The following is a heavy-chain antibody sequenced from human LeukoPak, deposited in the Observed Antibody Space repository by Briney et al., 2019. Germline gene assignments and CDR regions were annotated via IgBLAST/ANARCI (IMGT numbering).Heavy chain of an antibody. CDR1: GFTFSTSW. CDR3: ARGRRDGYNYYYYYYMDV. J-gene: IGHJ6*03. D-gene: IGHD5-24*01. Sequence: GGSLRLSCAASGFTFSTSWMSWVRQAPGKGLEWVANIKQDGSEKYYVDSVKGRFTISRDNAKNSLYLQMNSLRAEDTAVYYCARGRRDGYNYYYYYYMDVWGKGTTVTVSS. CDR2: IKQDGSEK. V-gene: IGHV3-7*01.